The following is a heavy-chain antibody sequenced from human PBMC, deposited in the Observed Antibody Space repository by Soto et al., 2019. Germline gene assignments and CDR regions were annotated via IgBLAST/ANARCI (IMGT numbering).Heavy chain of an antibody. J-gene: IGHJ4*02. Sequence: PGGSLRLSCAASGFTFSSYAMSWVRQAPGKGLEWVSAISGSGGSTYYADSVKGRFTISRDNSKNTLYLQMNSLRAEDTALYYCAKEANYYDSSGYYHNRYFDYWGQGTLVTVSS. V-gene: IGHV3-23*01. D-gene: IGHD3-22*01. CDR2: ISGSGGST. CDR1: GFTFSSYA. CDR3: AKEANYYDSSGYYHNRYFDY.